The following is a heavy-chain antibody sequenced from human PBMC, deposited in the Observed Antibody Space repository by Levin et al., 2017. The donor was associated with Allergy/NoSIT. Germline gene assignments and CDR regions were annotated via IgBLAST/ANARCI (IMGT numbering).Heavy chain of an antibody. J-gene: IGHJ4*02. CDR2: VISDGSIT. Sequence: GESLKISCAASGFTFSKFYMHWVRQAPGKGLVWVSRVISDGSITDYADSVKGRFTISRDNARNTLYLHMNSLRAEDTAVYYCARGGCSSTSCLDNWGQGILVTVSS. CDR1: GFTFSKFY. D-gene: IGHD2-2*01. CDR3: ARGGCSSTSCLDN. V-gene: IGHV3-74*01.